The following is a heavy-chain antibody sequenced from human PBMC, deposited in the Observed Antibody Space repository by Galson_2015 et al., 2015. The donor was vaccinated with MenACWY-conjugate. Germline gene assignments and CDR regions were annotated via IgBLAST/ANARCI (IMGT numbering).Heavy chain of an antibody. Sequence: SLRLSCAASGFTFSTYWMHWVRQAPGKGLVWVSRINSDGRSTSYADSVKGRFTISRDSAKNTLDLQMNSLRAEDTAVYYCARLGGNYRTTSHFDYWGQGTLVTVSS. CDR2: INSDGRST. CDR1: GFTFSTYW. V-gene: IGHV3-74*01. CDR3: ARLGGNYRTTSHFDY. D-gene: IGHD1-26*01. J-gene: IGHJ4*02.